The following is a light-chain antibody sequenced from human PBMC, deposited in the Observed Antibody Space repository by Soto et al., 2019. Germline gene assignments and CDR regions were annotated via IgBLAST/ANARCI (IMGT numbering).Light chain of an antibody. Sequence: DIQMTQSPSTLSASVGDRVTVTCRASQSITSWLAWYQQKPGKAPKLLIYDASSLETEVPSRFSGRGSGTEFTLTINSLQPEDIGTYYCQHYNSFPITFGQGTRLDI. V-gene: IGKV1-5*01. J-gene: IGKJ5*01. CDR2: DAS. CDR1: QSITSW. CDR3: QHYNSFPIT.